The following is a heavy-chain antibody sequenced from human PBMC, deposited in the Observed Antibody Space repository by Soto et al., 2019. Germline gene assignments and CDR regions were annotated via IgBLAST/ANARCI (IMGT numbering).Heavy chain of an antibody. CDR3: ATLSYCSGGSCGYYYGMDV. CDR2: IDPSDSYT. CDR1: GYSFTSYW. D-gene: IGHD2-15*01. J-gene: IGHJ6*02. V-gene: IGHV5-10-1*01. Sequence: GESLKISCKGSGYSFTSYWISWVRQMPGKGLEWMGRIDPSDSYTNYSPSFQGHVTISADKSISTAYLQWSSLKASDTAMYYCATLSYCSGGSCGYYYGMDVWGQAPTVTVSS.